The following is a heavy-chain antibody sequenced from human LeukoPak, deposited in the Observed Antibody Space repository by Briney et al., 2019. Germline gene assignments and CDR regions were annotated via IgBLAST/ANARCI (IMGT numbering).Heavy chain of an antibody. J-gene: IGHJ3*02. CDR1: GFTFSSYS. CDR3: ASPIRFHDAFDI. D-gene: IGHD3-3*01. V-gene: IGHV3-48*01. Sequence: GGSLRLSCAASGFTFSSYSMSWVRQAPGKGLEWVSYISSSSSTIYYADSVKGRFTISRDNAKNSLYLLMNSLRAEDTAVYYCASPIRFHDAFDIWGQGAMVTVSS. CDR2: ISSSSSTI.